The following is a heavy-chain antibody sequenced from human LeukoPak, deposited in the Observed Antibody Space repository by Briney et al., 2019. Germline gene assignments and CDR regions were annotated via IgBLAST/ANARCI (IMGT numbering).Heavy chain of an antibody. V-gene: IGHV1-69*04. J-gene: IGHJ4*02. CDR1: GGTFSSYA. Sequence: SVKVSCKASGGTFSSYAISWVRQAPGQGLEWMGRIIPILGIANYAQKFQGRVTITADKSTSTAYMELSSLRSEDTAVYYCARDRFWSGYYLDYWGQGTLVTVSS. CDR2: IIPILGIA. D-gene: IGHD3-3*01. CDR3: ARDRFWSGYYLDY.